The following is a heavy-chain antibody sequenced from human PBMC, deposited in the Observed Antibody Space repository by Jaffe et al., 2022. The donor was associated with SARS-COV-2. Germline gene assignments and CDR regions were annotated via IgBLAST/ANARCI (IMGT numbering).Heavy chain of an antibody. CDR2: IYSGGST. Sequence: EVQLVESGGGLVQPGGSLRVSCAASGFSVSTNHINWVRQAPGKGLEWVSLIYSGGSTSYADSVKGRFTISRDNSKNTLYLQMNSLRVEDTAVYYCARTIFGVYYYGMDVWGQGTTVTVSS. V-gene: IGHV3-66*02. CDR3: ARTIFGVYYYGMDV. CDR1: GFSVSTNH. D-gene: IGHD3-3*01. J-gene: IGHJ6*02.